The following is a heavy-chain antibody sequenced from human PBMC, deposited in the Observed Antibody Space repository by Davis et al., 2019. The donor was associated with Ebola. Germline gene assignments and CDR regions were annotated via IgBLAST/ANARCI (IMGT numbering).Heavy chain of an antibody. CDR2: ISYDGSNK. V-gene: IGHV3-30-3*01. CDR1: GFTFSGSA. D-gene: IGHD2-21*02. J-gene: IGHJ2*01. CDR3: ARDSEVTAIGLYWYFDL. Sequence: GESLKISCAASGFTFSGSAMHWVRQAPGKGLEWVAVISYDGSNKYYADSVKGRFTISRDNSKNTLYLQMNSLRAEDTAVYYCARDSEVTAIGLYWYFDLWGRGTLVTVSS.